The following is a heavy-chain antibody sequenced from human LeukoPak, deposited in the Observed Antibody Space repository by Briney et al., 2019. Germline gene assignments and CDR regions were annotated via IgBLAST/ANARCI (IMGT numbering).Heavy chain of an antibody. D-gene: IGHD3-22*01. V-gene: IGHV3-21*01. CDR2: ISSSSSYI. J-gene: IGHJ5*02. CDR1: GFTFSSYS. Sequence: GGSLRLSCAASGFTFSSYSMNWVRQAPGKGLEWVSSISSSSSYIYYADSVKGRFTISRDNAKNSLYLQMNSLRAEDTAVYYCARDKVGDYYDTSGYNNWFDPWGQGTLVTVSS. CDR3: ARDKVGDYYDTSGYNNWFDP.